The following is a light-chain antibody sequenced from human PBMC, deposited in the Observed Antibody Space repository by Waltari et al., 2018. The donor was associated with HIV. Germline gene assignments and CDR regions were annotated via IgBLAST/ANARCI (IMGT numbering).Light chain of an antibody. CDR2: DAS. CDR1: QSVSSK. Sequence: EIVMLQSPATLSVSPGERATLSCRASQSVSSKLAWYQQKPGQAPRLLIYDASTRSIGIPGRFSGSESGTEFILTISSLQSEDCAVYYCQQYYKWPLTFGQGTRLEIK. CDR3: QQYYKWPLT. J-gene: IGKJ5*01. V-gene: IGKV3D-15*01.